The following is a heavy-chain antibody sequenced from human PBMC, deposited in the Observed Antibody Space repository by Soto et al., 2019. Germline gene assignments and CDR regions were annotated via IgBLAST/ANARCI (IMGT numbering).Heavy chain of an antibody. CDR2: ISSSSSYI. CDR1: GFTFSSYS. D-gene: IGHD2-2*01. Sequence: GGSLRLSCAASGFTFSSYSMNWVRQAPGKGLEWVSSISSSSSYIYYADSVKGRFTISRDNAKNSLYLQMNSLRAEDTAVYYCARTGGFDPHCSSTSCLYDYWGQGTLVTVSS. CDR3: ARTGGFDPHCSSTSCLYDY. J-gene: IGHJ4*02. V-gene: IGHV3-21*01.